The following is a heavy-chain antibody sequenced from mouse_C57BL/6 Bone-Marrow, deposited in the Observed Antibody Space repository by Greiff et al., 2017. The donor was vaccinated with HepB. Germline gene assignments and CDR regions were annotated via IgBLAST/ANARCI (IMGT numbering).Heavy chain of an antibody. CDR1: GYTFTSYW. V-gene: IGHV1-52*01. J-gene: IGHJ1*03. D-gene: IGHD1-1*01. CDR2: IDPTDSET. Sequence: QVQLQQPGAELVRPGSSVKLSCKASGYTFTSYWMHWVKQRPIQGLEWIGNIDPTDSETHYNQKFKDKATLTVDKSSSTAYMQLSSLTSEDSAVYYCARWGNYYGSSYKYFDVWGTGTTVTVSS. CDR3: ARWGNYYGSSYKYFDV.